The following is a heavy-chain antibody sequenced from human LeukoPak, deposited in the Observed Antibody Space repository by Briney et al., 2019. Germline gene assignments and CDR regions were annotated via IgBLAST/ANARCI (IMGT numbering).Heavy chain of an antibody. CDR2: TKQDGSEK. CDR3: ASVMSSWYNWFDP. Sequence: PGGSLRLSCAASGFTFSSYWMSWVRQAPGKGLEWVANTKQDGSEKYYVDSVKGRFTISRDNAKNSLYLQMNSLRAEDTAVYYCASVMSSWYNWFDPWGQGTLVTVSS. V-gene: IGHV3-7*01. CDR1: GFTFSSYW. J-gene: IGHJ5*02. D-gene: IGHD6-13*01.